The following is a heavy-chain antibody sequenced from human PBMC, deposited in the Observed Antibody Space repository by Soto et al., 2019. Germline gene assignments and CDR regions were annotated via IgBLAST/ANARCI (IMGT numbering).Heavy chain of an antibody. J-gene: IGHJ3*02. CDR3: ARDCGAARREGDAFDI. V-gene: IGHV3-48*03. D-gene: IGHD6-6*01. CDR2: ISSSGSTI. CDR1: GFTFSSYE. Sequence: GGSLRLSCAASGFTFSSYEMNWVRQAPGKGLEWVSYISSSGSTIYYADSVKGRFTISRDNAKNSLYLQMNSLRAEDTAVYYCARDCGAARREGDAFDIWGQGTMVTVSS.